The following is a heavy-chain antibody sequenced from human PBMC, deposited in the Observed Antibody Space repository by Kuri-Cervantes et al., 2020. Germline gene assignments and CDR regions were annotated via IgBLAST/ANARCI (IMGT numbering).Heavy chain of an antibody. J-gene: IGHJ4*02. D-gene: IGHD2/OR15-2a*01. V-gene: IGHV3-48*03. Sequence: GGSLRLSCAASGFTFSSYEMNWVRQAPGKGLEWLAYISNGGGSALYYADSVKGRFTISRDNGKNSLHPQMNSLTAEDTAVYYCVASSVIAPFYWGQGTLVTVSS. CDR3: VASSVIAPFY. CDR1: GFTFSSYE. CDR2: ISNGGGSAL.